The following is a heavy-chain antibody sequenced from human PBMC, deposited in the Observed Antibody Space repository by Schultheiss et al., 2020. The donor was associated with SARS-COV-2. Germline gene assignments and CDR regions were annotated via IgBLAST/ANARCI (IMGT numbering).Heavy chain of an antibody. Sequence: ASVKVSCKASGYTFTGYYMHWVRQAPGQGLEWMGWINPSGGSTSYAQKFQGRVTMTRDTSISTAYMELSRLRSDDTAVYYCARPGGTTVTNQFDYWGQGTLVTVSS. CDR3: ARPGGTTVTNQFDY. D-gene: IGHD4-17*01. CDR1: GYTFTGYY. J-gene: IGHJ4*02. V-gene: IGHV1-2*02. CDR2: INPSGGST.